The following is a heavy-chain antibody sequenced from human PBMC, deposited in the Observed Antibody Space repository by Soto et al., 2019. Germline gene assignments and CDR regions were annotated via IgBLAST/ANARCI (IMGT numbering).Heavy chain of an antibody. CDR3: ARSYPNTIFGVVPSRGLDV. V-gene: IGHV4-59*01. D-gene: IGHD3-3*01. Sequence: SETLSLTCIVSGGSISSNYWSWIRQPPGKGLEWIGYIYYTGSTNFNPSLKNRVIISVDTSKNQFSLKLSSVTAADTAVYYCARSYPNTIFGVVPSRGLDVWGQGTTVTVSS. CDR2: IYYTGST. CDR1: GGSISSNY. J-gene: IGHJ6*02.